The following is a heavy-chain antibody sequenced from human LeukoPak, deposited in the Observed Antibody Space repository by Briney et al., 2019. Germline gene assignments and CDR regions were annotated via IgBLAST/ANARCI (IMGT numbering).Heavy chain of an antibody. CDR1: RFTFSSYS. Sequence: GGSLRLSCVASRFTFSSYSMNWVRQAPGKGLEWVSSISSTSSYIYYADSVKGRFTISRDNAKNSLYLQMNSLRAEDTAVYYCARERGYSYGYADYWGREPWSPSPQ. J-gene: IGHJ4*02. D-gene: IGHD5-18*01. CDR3: ARERGYSYGYADY. V-gene: IGHV3-21*01. CDR2: ISSTSSYI.